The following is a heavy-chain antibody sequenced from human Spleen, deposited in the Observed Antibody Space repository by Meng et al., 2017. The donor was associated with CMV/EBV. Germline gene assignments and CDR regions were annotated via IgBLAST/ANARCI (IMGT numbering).Heavy chain of an antibody. D-gene: IGHD7-27*01. V-gene: IGHV3-30*02. Sequence: GESLKISCAASGFTFSSYGMHWVRQAPGKGLEWVAFIRYDGSNKYYADSVKGRFTISRDNSKNTLYLQMNSLRAEDTAVYYCAKDNSRLGITYFDYWGQGTLVTVSS. J-gene: IGHJ4*02. CDR2: IRYDGSNK. CDR1: GFTFSSYG. CDR3: AKDNSRLGITYFDY.